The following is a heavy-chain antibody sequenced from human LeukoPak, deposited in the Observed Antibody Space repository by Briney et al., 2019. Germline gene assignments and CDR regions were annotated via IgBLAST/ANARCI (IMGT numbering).Heavy chain of an antibody. D-gene: IGHD3-22*01. Sequence: SETLSLTCTVSGYSISSGYYWGWIRQPPGKGLEWIGSIYHSGSTYYNPSLKSRVTISVDTSKNQFSLKLSSVPAADTAVYYCARDEAYESSGYANYFDYWGQGTLVTVSS. J-gene: IGHJ4*02. V-gene: IGHV4-38-2*02. CDR1: GYSISSGYY. CDR2: IYHSGST. CDR3: ARDEAYESSGYANYFDY.